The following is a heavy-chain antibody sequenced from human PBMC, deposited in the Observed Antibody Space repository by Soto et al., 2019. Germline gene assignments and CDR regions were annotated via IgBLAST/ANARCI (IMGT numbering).Heavy chain of an antibody. V-gene: IGHV3-74*01. CDR1: GFTFSSYW. CDR3: ARDTLGYDYGGAFAI. D-gene: IGHD4-17*01. CDR2: INSDGSST. J-gene: IGHJ3*02. Sequence: GGSLRLSCAASGFTFSSYWMHWVRQAPGKGLVWVSRINSDGSSTSYADSVKGRFTISRDNAKNTLYLQMNSLRAEDTAVYYCARDTLGYDYGGAFAIWGQGTMVTVS.